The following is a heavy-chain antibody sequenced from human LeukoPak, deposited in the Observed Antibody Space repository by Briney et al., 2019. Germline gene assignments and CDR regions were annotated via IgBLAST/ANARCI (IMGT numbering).Heavy chain of an antibody. V-gene: IGHV3-7*01. CDR3: AREFGDYDSSGYYWRYYFDY. D-gene: IGHD3-22*01. Sequence: GGSLRLSCAASGFTFSSYWMSWVRQAPGKGLEWVANIKQDGSEKHYVDSVKGRFTISRDNAKNSLYLQMNSLRAEDTAVYYCAREFGDYDSSGYYWRYYFDYWGQGTLVTVSS. CDR2: IKQDGSEK. J-gene: IGHJ4*02. CDR1: GFTFSSYW.